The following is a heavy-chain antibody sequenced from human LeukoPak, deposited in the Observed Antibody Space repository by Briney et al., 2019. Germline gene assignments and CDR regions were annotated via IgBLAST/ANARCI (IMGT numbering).Heavy chain of an antibody. D-gene: IGHD5-12*01. CDR2: ISYDGSNK. CDR1: GFTFSSYG. J-gene: IGHJ4*02. CDR3: AKEGTGRKWLRLLHFFDY. V-gene: IGHV3-30*18. Sequence: PGGSLRLSCAASGFTFSSYGMHWVRQAPGKGLEWVAVISYDGSNKYYADSVKGRFTISRDNSKNTLYLQMNSLRAEDTAVYYCAKEGTGRKWLRLLHFFDYWGQGTLVTVSS.